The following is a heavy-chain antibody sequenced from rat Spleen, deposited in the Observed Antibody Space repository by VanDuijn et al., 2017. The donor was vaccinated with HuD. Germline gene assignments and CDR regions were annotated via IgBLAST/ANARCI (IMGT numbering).Heavy chain of an antibody. D-gene: IGHD4-3*01. CDR1: GFTFSDFD. V-gene: IGHV5S23*01. J-gene: IGHJ3*01. CDR2: ISTGGDDT. Sequence: EVRLVESGGGLVQPGRSLKLSCAASGFTFSDFDMAWVRQAPTKGLAWVASISTGGDDTYYRDSVKGRFTISRDDEESTLYLQMDSLRSEDTATYFCARLGGLRNWFAYWGQGTLVTVSS. CDR3: ARLGGLRNWFAY.